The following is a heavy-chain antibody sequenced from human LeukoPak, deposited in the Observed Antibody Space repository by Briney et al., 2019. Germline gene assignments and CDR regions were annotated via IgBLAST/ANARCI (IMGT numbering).Heavy chain of an antibody. D-gene: IGHD3-16*02. CDR2: IYTSGST. J-gene: IGHJ4*02. V-gene: IGHV4-4*09. CDR3: ASPRINYRYTFDY. Sequence: PSETLSLTCTVSGGSISSYYWSWIRQPPGKGLEWIGYIYTSGSTNYNPSLKSRVTISVDTSKNQFSLKLNSVTAADTAVYYCASPRINYRYTFDYWGQGTLVIVSS. CDR1: GGSISSYY.